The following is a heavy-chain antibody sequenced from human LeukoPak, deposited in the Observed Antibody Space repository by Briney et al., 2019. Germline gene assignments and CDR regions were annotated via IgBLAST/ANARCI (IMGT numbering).Heavy chain of an antibody. CDR2: IYYSAST. J-gene: IGHJ3*02. CDR1: GGSISSYY. Sequence: SETLSLTCTVSGGSISSYYWSRIRQPPGKGLEWIVYIYYSASTNYNPSLKSRVTISVDTSKTQFSLKLSSVTAADTAVYYCARRIAAAGRRNAFDSWGQGTMVTVSS. CDR3: ARRIAAAGRRNAFDS. D-gene: IGHD6-13*01. V-gene: IGHV4-59*01.